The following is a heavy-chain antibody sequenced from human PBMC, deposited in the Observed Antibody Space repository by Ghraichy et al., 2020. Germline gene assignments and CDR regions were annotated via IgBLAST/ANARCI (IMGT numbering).Heavy chain of an antibody. CDR3: AKPLIDGQYYYYMDV. V-gene: IGHV3-23*01. J-gene: IGHJ6*03. CDR1: GFTFSSYA. Sequence: GESLNISCAASGFTFSSYAMSWVRQAPGKGLEWVSAISGSGGSTYYADSVKGRFTISRDNSKNTLYLQMNSLRAEDTAVYSCAKPLIDGQYYYYMDVWGKGTTVTVSS. D-gene: IGHD2-21*01. CDR2: ISGSGGST.